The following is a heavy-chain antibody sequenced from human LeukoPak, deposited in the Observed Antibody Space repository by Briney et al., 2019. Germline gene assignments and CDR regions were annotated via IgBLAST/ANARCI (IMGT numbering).Heavy chain of an antibody. Sequence: GASVKVSCKASGYTFTSYGISWVRQAPGQGLEWMGWISAYNGNTNYAQKLQGRVTMTTDTSTSTAYMELRSLRSDDTAVYYCARSVGSYIAVAGTNWFDPWGQGTLVTVSS. CDR2: ISAYNGNT. D-gene: IGHD6-19*01. V-gene: IGHV1-18*01. CDR1: GYTFTSYG. J-gene: IGHJ5*02. CDR3: ARSVGSYIAVAGTNWFDP.